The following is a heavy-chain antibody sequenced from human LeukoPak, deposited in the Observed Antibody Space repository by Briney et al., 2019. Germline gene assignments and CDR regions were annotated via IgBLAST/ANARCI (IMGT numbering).Heavy chain of an antibody. CDR3: AKDLGDVTIEGDWFDP. CDR2: ISSSGSTI. D-gene: IGHD3-16*01. Sequence: KPGGSLRLSCAASGFTFSDYYMSWVGQAPGKGLEWVSYISSSGSTIYYADSVKGRFTISRDNSKNTLYLQMNSLRAEDTAVYYCAKDLGDVTIEGDWFDPWGQGTLVTVSS. V-gene: IGHV3-11*04. CDR1: GFTFSDYY. J-gene: IGHJ5*02.